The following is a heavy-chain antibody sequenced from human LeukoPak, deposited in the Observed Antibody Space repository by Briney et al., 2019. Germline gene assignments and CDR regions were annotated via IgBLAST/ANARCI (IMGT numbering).Heavy chain of an antibody. J-gene: IGHJ4*02. CDR3: ASSPAYSSSWYAIDN. CDR1: GFTFSRNV. CDR2: ISYDGNNK. D-gene: IGHD6-13*01. V-gene: IGHV3-30*01. Sequence: QPGSSLRLSCAASGFTFSRNVMHWVRQAPGRGLEWVALISYDGNNKFYADSVKGRFTISRDNSRNTLFLQMNSLRGEDAAVYSCASSPAYSSSWYAIDNWGQGTLVTVSS.